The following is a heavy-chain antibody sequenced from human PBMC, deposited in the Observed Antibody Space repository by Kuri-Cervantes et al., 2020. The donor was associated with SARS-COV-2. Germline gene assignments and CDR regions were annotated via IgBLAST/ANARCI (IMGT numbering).Heavy chain of an antibody. CDR1: GGSISSSSYY. J-gene: IGHJ3*02. Sequence: SETLSLTCTVSGGSISSSSYYWGWIRQPPGKGLEWIGSIYYSGSTYYNPSLKSRVTMSVDTSKNQFSLKLSSVTAADTAVYYCARDDCSGGSCPLAFDIWGQGTMVTVSS. CDR3: ARDDCSGGSCPLAFDI. V-gene: IGHV4-39*07. CDR2: IYYSGST. D-gene: IGHD2-15*01.